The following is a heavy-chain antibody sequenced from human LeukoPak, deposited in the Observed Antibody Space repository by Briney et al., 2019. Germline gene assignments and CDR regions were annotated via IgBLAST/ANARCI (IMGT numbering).Heavy chain of an antibody. J-gene: IGHJ4*02. CDR2: IYTSGST. V-gene: IGHV4-61*05. CDR1: GGSISSSSYY. D-gene: IGHD3-3*01. CDR3: ARGYGFWSGYYIDY. Sequence: PSETLSLTCTVSGGSISSSSYYWGWIRQPPGKGLEWIGRIYTSGSTNYNPSLKGRVTISVDTSKNQFSLKLSSVTAADTAVYYCARGYGFWSGYYIDYWGQGTLVTVSS.